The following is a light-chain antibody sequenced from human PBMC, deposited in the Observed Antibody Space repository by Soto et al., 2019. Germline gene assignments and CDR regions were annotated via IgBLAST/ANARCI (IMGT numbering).Light chain of an antibody. Sequence: QSALTQPASVSGSPGQSITISCTGTSSDVGSYNVVSWYQQHPGKAPKLIIFEVSERPSGVSNRFSGSKSGNTASLTISGLQVEDEADYYCSSFRSGGTRVLFGGGTKLTVL. CDR2: EVS. V-gene: IGLV2-14*02. CDR1: SSDVGSYNV. CDR3: SSFRSGGTRVL. J-gene: IGLJ2*01.